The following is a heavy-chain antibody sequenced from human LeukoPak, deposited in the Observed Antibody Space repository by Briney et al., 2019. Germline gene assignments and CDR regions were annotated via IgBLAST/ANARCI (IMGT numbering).Heavy chain of an antibody. CDR3: ARGRDGDYVPDY. Sequence: GGSLRLSCAASGFTFSSYSMNWVRQAPGKGLEWVSSISSSSSYIYYADSVKGRFTISRDNAKNSLYLQMNSLRAEDTAVYYCARGRDGDYVPDYWGQGTLVTVSS. D-gene: IGHD4-17*01. V-gene: IGHV3-21*01. J-gene: IGHJ4*02. CDR1: GFTFSSYS. CDR2: ISSSSSYI.